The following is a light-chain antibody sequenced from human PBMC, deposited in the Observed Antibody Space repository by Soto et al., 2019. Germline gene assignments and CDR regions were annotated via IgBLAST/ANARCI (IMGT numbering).Light chain of an antibody. V-gene: IGLV2-14*01. J-gene: IGLJ1*01. Sequence: QSVLTQPASVSGSPGQSITISCTGTSSDVGAYNYVSWYQQHPGKAPKLMIYDVSDRPSGVSNRFSGSKSGNTASLTISGLQAEDEADYFCSSYTSSSPLVFGTGTKLTVL. CDR2: DVS. CDR3: SSYTSSSPLV. CDR1: SSDVGAYNY.